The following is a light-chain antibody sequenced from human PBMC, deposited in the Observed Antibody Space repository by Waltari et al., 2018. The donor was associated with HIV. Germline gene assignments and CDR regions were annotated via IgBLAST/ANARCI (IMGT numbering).Light chain of an antibody. CDR3: YQYGETSYT. CDR2: SAS. J-gene: IGKJ2*01. V-gene: IGKV3-20*01. CDR1: QTINSNY. Sequence: VLTHSPGTLSLSLGERLRLFCRASQTINSNYLAWFQQKPGKATSLLLYSASNRATGSPDMFRGSGSGIDFHLSISRLETEDIALYYCYQYGETSYTFGQGNNLEI.